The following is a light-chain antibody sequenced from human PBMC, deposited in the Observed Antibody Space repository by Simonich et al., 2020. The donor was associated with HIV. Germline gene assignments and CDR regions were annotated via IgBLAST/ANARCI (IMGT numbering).Light chain of an antibody. CDR1: SSDVGGYNY. CDR2: DVT. V-gene: IGLV2-11*01. CDR3: CSYAGSYIWV. Sequence: QSALTQPASVSGSPGQSITISCTGTSSDVGGYNYVSWYQQHPDKAPKLMIYDVTKRPSGVPDRFAGSKSGNTASLTISGLQAEDECDYYCCSYAGSYIWVFGGGTKLTVL. J-gene: IGLJ3*02.